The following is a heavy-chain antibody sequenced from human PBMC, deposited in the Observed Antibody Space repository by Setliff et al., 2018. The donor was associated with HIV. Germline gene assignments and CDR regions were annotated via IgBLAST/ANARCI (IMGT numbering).Heavy chain of an antibody. CDR2: INSASGGT. J-gene: IGHJ6*02. D-gene: IGHD1-26*01. CDR1: GYTFTDNY. Sequence: ASVKVSCKASGYTFTDNYIHWVRQAPGQGLEWMAWINSASGGTNYAQNFQGRVTVTRDTSINTAYMELSRLRSDDTAVYYCARGVGINYYYYYGMDVWGQGTTVTVSS. V-gene: IGHV1-2*02. CDR3: ARGVGINYYYYYGMDV.